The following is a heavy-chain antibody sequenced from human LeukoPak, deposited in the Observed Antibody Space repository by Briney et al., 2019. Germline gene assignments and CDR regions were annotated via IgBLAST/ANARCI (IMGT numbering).Heavy chain of an antibody. Sequence: PGGSLRLSCSASGFTFSIYAIHWVRQAPGERLEYVSAVSNNGGVTYSADSLKSTFTISRENSQNTLCLQISSLRAEDTALYYIVKGYYYGSGSPFDYWGQGTLVTVSS. V-gene: IGHV3-64D*09. J-gene: IGHJ4*02. CDR1: GFTFSIYA. CDR2: VSNNGGVT. CDR3: VKGYYYGSGSPFDY. D-gene: IGHD3-10*01.